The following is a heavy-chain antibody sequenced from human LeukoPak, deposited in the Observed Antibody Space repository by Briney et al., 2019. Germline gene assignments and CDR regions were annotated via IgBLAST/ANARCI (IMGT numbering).Heavy chain of an antibody. Sequence: ASVKVSCKASGGTFSSYAISWVRQAPGQGLEWMGWISAHNGNTNYAQKLQGRVTMTTDTSTSTAYMELRSLRSDDTAVYYCARVRGGYYYDSSGYWDYWGQGTLVTVSS. CDR3: ARVRGGYYYDSSGYWDY. CDR1: GGTFSSYA. CDR2: ISAHNGNT. V-gene: IGHV1-18*01. J-gene: IGHJ4*02. D-gene: IGHD3-22*01.